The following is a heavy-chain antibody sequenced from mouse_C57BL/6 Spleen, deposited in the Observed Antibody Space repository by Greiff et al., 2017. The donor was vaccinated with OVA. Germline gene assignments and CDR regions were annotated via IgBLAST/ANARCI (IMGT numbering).Heavy chain of an antibody. V-gene: IGHV1-80*01. CDR1: GYAFSSYW. J-gene: IGHJ3*01. CDR2: IYPGDGDT. CDR3: ARSGKTAQATLAWFAY. Sequence: VQLVESGAELVKPGASVKISCKASGYAFSSYWMNWVKQRPGKGLEWIGQIYPGDGDTNYNGKFKGKATLTADKSSSTAYMQLSSLTSEDSAVYFCARSGKTAQATLAWFAYWGQGTLVTVSA. D-gene: IGHD3-2*02.